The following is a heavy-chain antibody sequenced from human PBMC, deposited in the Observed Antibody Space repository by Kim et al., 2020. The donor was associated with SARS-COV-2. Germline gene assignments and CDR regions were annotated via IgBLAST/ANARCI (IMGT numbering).Heavy chain of an antibody. Sequence: GGSLRLSCAASGFSFSDYYMTWIRQAPGKGLEWVAYINSDGSSTDYADSVNGRFTISRDSAKRSVSLQMNSLTPEDTAVYYCVREPRNWGQGNLVTGSS. CDR1: GFSFSDYY. J-gene: IGHJ4*02. V-gene: IGHV3-11*01. CDR2: INSDGSST. CDR3: VREPRN.